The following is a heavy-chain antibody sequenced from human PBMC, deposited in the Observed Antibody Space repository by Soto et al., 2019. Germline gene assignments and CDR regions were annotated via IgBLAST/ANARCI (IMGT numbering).Heavy chain of an antibody. Sequence: GGSLRLSCAPSGFTFSSYAMSWVRQAPGKGLEWVSAISGSGGSTYYADSVKGRFTISRDNSKNTLYLQMNSLRAEDTAVYYCAKPYGDYYYYGMDVWGQGTTVTVSS. J-gene: IGHJ6*02. CDR2: ISGSGGST. V-gene: IGHV3-23*01. D-gene: IGHD4-17*01. CDR1: GFTFSSYA. CDR3: AKPYGDYYYYGMDV.